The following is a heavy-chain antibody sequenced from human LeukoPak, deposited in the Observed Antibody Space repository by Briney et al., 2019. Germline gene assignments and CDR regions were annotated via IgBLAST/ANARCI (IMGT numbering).Heavy chain of an antibody. CDR3: ARGRISSSSAGRRYFDL. J-gene: IGHJ2*01. D-gene: IGHD6-6*01. Sequence: SETLSLTCAVYGGSFSGYYWSWIRQPPGKGLEWIGEINHSGSTNHNPSLKSRVTISVDTSKNQFSLKLSSVTAADTAVYYCARGRISSSSAGRRYFDLWGRGNLVTVSS. CDR2: INHSGST. V-gene: IGHV4-34*01. CDR1: GGSFSGYY.